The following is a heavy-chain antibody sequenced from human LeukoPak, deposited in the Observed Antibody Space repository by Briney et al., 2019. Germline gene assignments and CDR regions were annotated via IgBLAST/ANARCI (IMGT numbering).Heavy chain of an antibody. Sequence: PGGSLRLSCAASGFTFTDYYMTWIRQASGKGLEWVSYISSGSGTSINYADSVKGRFTISRDNAKNPLYLQMNSLRAEDTAVYYCTRDQLNFPYWGQGILVTVSS. CDR1: GFTFTDYY. V-gene: IGHV3-11*01. J-gene: IGHJ4*02. CDR3: TRDQLNFPY. D-gene: IGHD5-24*01. CDR2: ISSGSGTSI.